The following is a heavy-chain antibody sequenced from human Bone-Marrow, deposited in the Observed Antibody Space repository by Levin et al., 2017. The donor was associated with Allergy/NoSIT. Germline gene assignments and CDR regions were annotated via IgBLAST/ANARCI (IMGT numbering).Heavy chain of an antibody. Sequence: HSGGSLRLSCVASGRSFGNYWMIWVRRAPGKGLEWVANINQDGGAKYYVDSVEGRFTISRDNAKNSLYLQMNALRVEDTAVYYCARGRRGGDYQGDAFDIWGQGTVLSVSS. V-gene: IGHV3-7*03. CDR1: GRSFGNYW. CDR3: ARGRRGGDYQGDAFDI. CDR2: INQDGGAK. D-gene: IGHD4-17*01. J-gene: IGHJ3*02.